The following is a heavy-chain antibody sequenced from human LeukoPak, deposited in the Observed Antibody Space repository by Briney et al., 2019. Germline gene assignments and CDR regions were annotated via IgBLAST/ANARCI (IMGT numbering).Heavy chain of an antibody. CDR3: ARARLDSSGRFDY. V-gene: IGHV4-59*01. CDR2: IYYGGST. CDR1: GGSISSYY. J-gene: IGHJ4*02. D-gene: IGHD3-22*01. Sequence: PSGTLSLTCTVSGGSISSYYWSWIRQSPGKGLEWIGYIYYGGSTDYNPSLKSRVTISKDTSKTQFSLRLSSVTAADTAVYYCARARLDSSGRFDYWGQGTLVTVSS.